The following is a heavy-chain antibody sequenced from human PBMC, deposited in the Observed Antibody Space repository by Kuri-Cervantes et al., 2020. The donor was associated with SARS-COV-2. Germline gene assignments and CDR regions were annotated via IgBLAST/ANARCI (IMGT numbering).Heavy chain of an antibody. V-gene: IGHV1-24*01. CDR2: FDPEDGET. D-gene: IGHD6-19*01. Sequence: ASVKVSCKASGYTLTELYMHWVRQAPGKGLEWMGGFDPEDGETIYAKKFQGRVTITEDTSTDTAYMELRSLRSEDTAVYYCATVPYSSGWYAFDPWGQGTLVTVSS. CDR3: ATVPYSSGWYAFDP. CDR1: GYTLTELY. J-gene: IGHJ5*02.